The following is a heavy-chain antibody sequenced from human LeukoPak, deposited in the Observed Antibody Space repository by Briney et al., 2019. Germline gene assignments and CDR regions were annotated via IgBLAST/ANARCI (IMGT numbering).Heavy chain of an antibody. V-gene: IGHV1-2*06. J-gene: IGHJ6*02. CDR3: SRDQKTTRFGSYYGMDI. D-gene: IGHD3-10*01. CDR1: GYTFTGYY. Sequence: ASVTVSCTASGYTFTGYYIHWVRQAPGQGLKWMGRISPNSGDTNYAQKFQGRVTMTRDTSISTAYMELSGLRSDDTAVYYCSRDQKTTRFGSYYGMDIWGQGTTVTVSS. CDR2: ISPNSGDT.